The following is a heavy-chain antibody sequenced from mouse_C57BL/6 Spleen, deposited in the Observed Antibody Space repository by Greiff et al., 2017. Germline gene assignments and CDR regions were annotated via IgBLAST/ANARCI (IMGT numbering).Heavy chain of an antibody. Sequence: VQLQQSGPELVKPGASVKIPCKASGYTFTDYNMDWVKQSHGKSLEWIGDINPNNGGTIYNQKFKGKATLTVDKSSSTAYMERRSLTSEDTAVYYCARGLTTVVATSFDYWGQGTTLTVSS. CDR1: GYTFTDYN. J-gene: IGHJ2*01. CDR2: INPNNGGT. D-gene: IGHD1-1*01. CDR3: ARGLTTVVATSFDY. V-gene: IGHV1-18*01.